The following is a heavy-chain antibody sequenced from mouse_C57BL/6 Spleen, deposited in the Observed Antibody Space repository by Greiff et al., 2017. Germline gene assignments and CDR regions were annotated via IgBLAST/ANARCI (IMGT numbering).Heavy chain of an antibody. V-gene: IGHV1-82*01. D-gene: IGHD1-1*01. CDR1: GYAFSSSW. Sequence: VQLQQSGPELVKPGASVTISCKASGYAFSSSWMNWVKQRPGKGLEWIGRIYPGDGDTKYNGNFTGKATLTADKSSSTAYMQLRSLPSEDSAVYFRSRGACYSGSISYYFDYWGQGTTLTVSS. CDR3: SRGACYSGSISYYFDY. CDR2: IYPGDGDT. J-gene: IGHJ2*01.